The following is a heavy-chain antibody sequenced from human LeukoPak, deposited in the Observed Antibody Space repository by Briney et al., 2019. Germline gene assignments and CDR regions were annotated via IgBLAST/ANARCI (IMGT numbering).Heavy chain of an antibody. D-gene: IGHD3-22*01. CDR3: ARDRGSSGYYYGGLDY. CDR1: GFTFSSYS. J-gene: IGHJ4*02. Sequence: SGGSLRLSCAASGFTFSSYSMNWVRQAPGKGLECVSSISSSSNYKSYADPVKGRFTISRDNAKNSLYLQMNSLRAEDTAVYYCARDRGSSGYYYGGLDYWGQGTLVTVSS. CDR2: ISSSSNYK. V-gene: IGHV3-21*01.